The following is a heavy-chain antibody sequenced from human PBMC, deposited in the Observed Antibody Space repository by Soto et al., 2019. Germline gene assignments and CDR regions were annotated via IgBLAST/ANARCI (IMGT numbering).Heavy chain of an antibody. CDR2: ISAYNGNT. D-gene: IGHD3-22*01. CDR3: ARDPPSYDSSGFSLWLDY. J-gene: IGHJ4*02. V-gene: IGHV1-18*01. CDR1: GYTFTSYG. Sequence: QVQLVQSGAEVKKPGASVKVSCKASGYTFTSYGISWVRQAPGQGLEWMGWISAYNGNTNYAQKLQGRVTMTTDTSTSTAYMELRSLRSDDTAVYYCARDPPSYDSSGFSLWLDYWGQGTLVTVSS.